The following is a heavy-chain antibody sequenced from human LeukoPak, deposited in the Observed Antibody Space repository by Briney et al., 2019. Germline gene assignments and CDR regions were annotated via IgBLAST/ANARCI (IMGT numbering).Heavy chain of an antibody. V-gene: IGHV1-69*13. CDR2: IIPIFGTA. D-gene: IGHD3-10*01. CDR3: ATPVGSGSSEPRFDY. J-gene: IGHJ4*02. CDR1: GGTFSSYA. Sequence: GASVKVSCKASGGTFSSYAISWVRQAPGQGLEWMGGIIPIFGTANYAQKFQGRVTITADESTSTAYMELSSLRSEDTAVYYCATPVGSGSSEPRFDYWGQGTLVTVSS.